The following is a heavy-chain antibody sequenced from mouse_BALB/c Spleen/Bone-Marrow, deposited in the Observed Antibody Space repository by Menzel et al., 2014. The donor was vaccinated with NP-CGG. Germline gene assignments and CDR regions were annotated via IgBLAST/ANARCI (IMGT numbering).Heavy chain of an antibody. J-gene: IGHJ2*01. CDR3: VRGWWLTGPEDY. V-gene: IGHV1-18*01. CDR2: IHPNNGGI. CDR1: GYTFTDFN. Sequence: QLSASGPELVRPGASVRIPCKDSGYTFTDFNIDWVQQGHGKRLAWIGNIHPNNGGIVNNQKFKGKATLTVDKSSNTANMELRSLTTEDAAVYYGVRGWWLTGPEDYWVQVSTLTVSA. D-gene: IGHD4-1*01.